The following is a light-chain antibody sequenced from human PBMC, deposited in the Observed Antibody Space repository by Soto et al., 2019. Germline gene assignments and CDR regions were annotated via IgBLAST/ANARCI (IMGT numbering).Light chain of an antibody. V-gene: IGKV3-20*01. CDR1: QSVSSSY. J-gene: IGKJ5*01. CDR3: QQYGSSLSIT. CDR2: GAS. Sequence: EIVLTQSPGTLSLSPGERVTLSCRASQSVSSSYLAWYQQKPGQAPRLRIYGASSRATGISDRFSGSGSGSDLNLTISRLEPEDFAVSYCQQYGSSLSITFGQGKRLENK.